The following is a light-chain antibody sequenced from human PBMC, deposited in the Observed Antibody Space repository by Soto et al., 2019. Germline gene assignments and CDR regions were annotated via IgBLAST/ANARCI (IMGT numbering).Light chain of an antibody. Sequence: EIVMTPSPATLSVSPGERATLSCGASQSVSSSYLAWYQQKPGLAPRLLIYDASSRATGIPDRSSGSGSGTDFTLTISRLEPEDFAVYYCQQYGSSPATFGQGTKVDIK. CDR2: DAS. CDR3: QQYGSSPAT. V-gene: IGKV3D-20*01. J-gene: IGKJ1*01. CDR1: QSVSSSY.